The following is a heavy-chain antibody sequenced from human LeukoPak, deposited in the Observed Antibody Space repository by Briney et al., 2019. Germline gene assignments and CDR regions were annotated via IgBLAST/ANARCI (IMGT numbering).Heavy chain of an antibody. CDR1: GYTFTAYY. CDR3: ARGPPMATRSYYFDY. V-gene: IGHV1-2*02. D-gene: IGHD5-24*01. Sequence: GASVKVSCKASGYTFTAYYIHWVRQAPGQGLEWMGWINSNSGGTNYAQKFQGRVTMTRDMSISTAYMEVSRLRSDDTAVYYCARGPPMATRSYYFDYWGQGTLVTVSS. J-gene: IGHJ4*02. CDR2: INSNSGGT.